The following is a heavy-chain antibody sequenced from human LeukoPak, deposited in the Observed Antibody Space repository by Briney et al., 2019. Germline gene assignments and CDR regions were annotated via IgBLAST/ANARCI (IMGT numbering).Heavy chain of an antibody. CDR2: IWYDGTNK. Sequence: GGSLRLSCAASGFTFSSHGIHWVRQAPGRGLEWVAVIWYDGTNKYYEDSVKGRFSISRDDSKNTVYLQMNSLRAEDTAVYYCAKAPTTVGGEAYWGQGTLVTVSS. J-gene: IGHJ4*02. CDR1: GFTFSSHG. CDR3: AKAPTTVGGEAY. V-gene: IGHV3-33*06. D-gene: IGHD4-17*01.